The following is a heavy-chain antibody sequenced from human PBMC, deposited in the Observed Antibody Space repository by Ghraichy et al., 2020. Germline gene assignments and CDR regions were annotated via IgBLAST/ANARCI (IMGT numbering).Heavy chain of an antibody. Sequence: GGSLRLSCAASGFTFSRYSMNWVRQAPGKGLEWVSYISSSDSAIYYADSVKGRFTNSRDSAKNSLYLQMNSLRDEDTAVYYCARDTGGWRQPYYFDYWGQGTLVTVSS. CDR3: ARDTGGWRQPYYFDY. J-gene: IGHJ4*02. CDR1: GFTFSRYS. V-gene: IGHV3-48*02. CDR2: ISSSDSAI. D-gene: IGHD2-21*02.